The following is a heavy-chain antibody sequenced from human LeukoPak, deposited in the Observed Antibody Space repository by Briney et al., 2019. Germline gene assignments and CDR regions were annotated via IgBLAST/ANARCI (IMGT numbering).Heavy chain of an antibody. CDR3: SRERVLRY. CDR1: GGSFSGYY. CDR2: INHSGTT. Sequence: PSETLSITCAVYGGSFSGYYWSWIRQPPGKGLEWIGEINHSGTTNYNPSLKSRVTISVDTSKNQFSLKLSSVTAADTAVYYCSRERVLRYWGQGTLVTVSS. J-gene: IGHJ4*02. V-gene: IGHV4-34*01.